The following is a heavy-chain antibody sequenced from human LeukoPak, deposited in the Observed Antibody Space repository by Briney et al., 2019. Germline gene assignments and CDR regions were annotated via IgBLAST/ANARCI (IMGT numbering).Heavy chain of an antibody. J-gene: IGHJ4*02. Sequence: GGSLRLSCAASGFTFSSYAMSWVRQAPGKGLEWVSAISGSGGSTYYADSVKGRFTVSRDNAKNSLYLQMNSLRADDTAVYYCARDGYNSCYLKALDYWGQGTLLTVSS. CDR3: ARDGYNSCYLKALDY. V-gene: IGHV3-23*01. CDR2: ISGSGGST. D-gene: IGHD5-18*01. CDR1: GFTFSSYA.